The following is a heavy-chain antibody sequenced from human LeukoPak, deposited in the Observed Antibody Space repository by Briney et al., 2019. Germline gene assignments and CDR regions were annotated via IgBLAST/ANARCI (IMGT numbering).Heavy chain of an antibody. CDR3: ARTNGEYYDFWSGLYGDAFDI. CDR1: GGSISSGGYY. Sequence: PSQTLSLTCTVSGGSISSGGYYWSWIRQHPGKGLEWIGYIYYSGSTYYNPSLKSRVTTSVDTSKNQFSLKLSSVTAADTAVYYCARTNGEYYDFWSGLYGDAFDIWGQGTMVTVSS. CDR2: IYYSGST. V-gene: IGHV4-31*03. J-gene: IGHJ3*02. D-gene: IGHD3-3*01.